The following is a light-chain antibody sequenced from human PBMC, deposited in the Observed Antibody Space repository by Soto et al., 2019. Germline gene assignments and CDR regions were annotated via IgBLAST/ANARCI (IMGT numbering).Light chain of an antibody. Sequence: HFAHPQPRSSSETPGHIVTSSCSGSSSNIGSHSVDWYQQLPGTAPKLLTFRNNQRPSGVPDRSYGSTSATSASLAISGLRSEHAADYYCAARDDRLNAVIFGGGTEVTVL. CDR2: RNN. V-gene: IGLV1-44*01. CDR1: SSNIGSHS. J-gene: IGLJ2*01. CDR3: AARDDRLNAVI.